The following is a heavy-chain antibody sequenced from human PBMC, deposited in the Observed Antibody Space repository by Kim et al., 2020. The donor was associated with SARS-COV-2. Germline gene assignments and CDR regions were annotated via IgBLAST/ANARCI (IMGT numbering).Heavy chain of an antibody. CDR1: GGSFSGYY. CDR2: INHSGST. J-gene: IGHJ4*02. CDR3: ARGGYGRAVAGIGY. Sequence: SETLSLTCAVYGGSFSGYYWSWIRQPPGKGLEWIGEINHSGSTNYNPSLKSRVTISVDTSKNQFSLKLSSVTAADTAVYYCARGGYGRAVAGIGYWGQGTLVTVSS. D-gene: IGHD6-19*01. V-gene: IGHV4-34*01.